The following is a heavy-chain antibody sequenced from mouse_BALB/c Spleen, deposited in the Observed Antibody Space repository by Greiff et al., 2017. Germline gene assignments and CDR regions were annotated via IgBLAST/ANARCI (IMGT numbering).Heavy chain of an antibody. CDR1: GFTFSSYT. V-gene: IGHV5-6-4*01. CDR3: TRDGSYYYGSGAY. CDR2: ISSGGSYT. J-gene: IGHJ3*01. Sequence: EVQVVESGGGLVKPGGSLKLSCAASGFTFSSYTMSWVRQTPEKRLEWVATISSGGSYTYYPDSVKGRFTISRDNAKNTLYLQMSSLKSEDTAMYYCTRDGSYYYGSGAYWGQGTLVTVSA. D-gene: IGHD1-1*01.